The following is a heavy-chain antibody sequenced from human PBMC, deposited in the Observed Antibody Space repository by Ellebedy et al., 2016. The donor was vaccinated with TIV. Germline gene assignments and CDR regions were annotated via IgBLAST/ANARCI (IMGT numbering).Heavy chain of an antibody. V-gene: IGHV4-59*08. CDR2: IYYTGST. CDR3: ASESNSGYFDY. D-gene: IGHD4-11*01. J-gene: IGHJ4*02. CDR1: GCSISSYY. Sequence: MPSETLSLTCTASGCSISSYYWSWIRQPPGMGLGWIGYIYYTGSTNYNPSLKSRVTISVDTSKTQFSLKLSSVTAADTAVYYCASESNSGYFDYWGQGILVTVSS.